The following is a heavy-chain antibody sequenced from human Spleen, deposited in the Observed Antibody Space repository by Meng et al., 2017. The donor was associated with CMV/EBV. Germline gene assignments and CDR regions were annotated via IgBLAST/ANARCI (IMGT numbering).Heavy chain of an antibody. CDR1: GFSVSSNY. CDR2: VTTGAGT. CDR3: ARDWAAIDAFDI. J-gene: IGHJ3*02. Sequence: GESLKISCAASGFSVSSNYMAWVRQAPGKGLEWVAVVTTGAGTYYADSVKGRFTISRDDSKITLDLHMNSLRPEDTAVYYCARDWAAIDAFDIWGRGTMVTVSS. V-gene: IGHV3-66*02. D-gene: IGHD2-21*01.